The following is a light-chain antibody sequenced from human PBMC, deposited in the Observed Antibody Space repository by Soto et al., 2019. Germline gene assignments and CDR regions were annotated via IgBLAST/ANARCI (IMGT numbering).Light chain of an antibody. CDR1: SSDVGGYNY. Sequence: QSVLTQPASVSGSPGQSIAISCTGTSSDVGGYNYVSWYQQHPGKVPKLMIYDVSKRPSGISDRFSGSKSGDTASLTISGLQAEDEADYYCASYTTSRTVVFGGGTKVTVL. V-gene: IGLV2-14*03. J-gene: IGLJ2*01. CDR3: ASYTTSRTVV. CDR2: DVS.